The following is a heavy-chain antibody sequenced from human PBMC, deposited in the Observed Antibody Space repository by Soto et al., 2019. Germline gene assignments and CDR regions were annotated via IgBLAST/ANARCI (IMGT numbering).Heavy chain of an antibody. V-gene: IGHV2-5*01. J-gene: IGHJ3*02. CDR3: AHGLFRIAVPGPRLLAI. CDR1: GFSLSTGGEA. Sequence: SGPTLVNPTQTLTLTCTFSGFSLSTGGEAVGWIRQPPGRALEWLALIHWNGDKHYSPSLKSRLTVTKDTSKDQVVLTLANMDPVDTATYYCAHGLFRIAVPGPRLLAICGQGTLVPGSS. D-gene: IGHD6-19*01. CDR2: IHWNGDK.